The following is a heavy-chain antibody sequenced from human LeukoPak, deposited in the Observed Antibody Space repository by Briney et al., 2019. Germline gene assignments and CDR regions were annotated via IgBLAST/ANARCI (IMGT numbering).Heavy chain of an antibody. CDR3: AREDFWSGYPLYCFDY. D-gene: IGHD3-3*01. V-gene: IGHV3-21*01. CDR2: ISSSSSYI. J-gene: IGHJ4*02. CDR1: GFTFSSYS. Sequence: PGGSLRLSCAASGFTFSSYSMNWVRQAPGKGLEWVSSISSSSSYIYYADSVKGRFTISRDNAKSSLYLQMNSLRAEDTAVYYCAREDFWSGYPLYCFDYWGQGTLVTVSS.